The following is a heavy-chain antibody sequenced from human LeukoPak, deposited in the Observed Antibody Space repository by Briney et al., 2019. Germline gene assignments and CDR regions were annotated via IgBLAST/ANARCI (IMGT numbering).Heavy chain of an antibody. CDR2: IYYSGST. CDR1: GGSISSSSYY. CDR3: ARLPRHCSSTSCSASPIDY. Sequence: SETLSLTCTVSGGSISSSSYYWGWIRQPPGKGLEWIGSIYYSGSTYYNPSLKSRVTISVDTSKNQFSLKLSSVTAADTAVYYCARLPRHCSSTSCSASPIDYWGQGTLVTVSS. J-gene: IGHJ4*02. D-gene: IGHD2-2*01. V-gene: IGHV4-39*01.